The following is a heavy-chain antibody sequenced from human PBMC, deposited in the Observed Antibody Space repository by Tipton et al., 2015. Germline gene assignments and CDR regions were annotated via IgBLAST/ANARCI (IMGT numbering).Heavy chain of an antibody. D-gene: IGHD6-19*01. Sequence: SLRLSCAASGFTFSTYAMSWVRQAPGKGLEWVSAVSGTGVSTYYAHSVKGRFTISRDNSNNTLYLQMNSLRAEDTAVYYCAKDAHRSGWYYFDYWGQGTLVTVSP. CDR3: AKDAHRSGWYYFDY. V-gene: IGHV3-23*01. J-gene: IGHJ4*02. CDR2: VSGTGVST. CDR1: GFTFSTYA.